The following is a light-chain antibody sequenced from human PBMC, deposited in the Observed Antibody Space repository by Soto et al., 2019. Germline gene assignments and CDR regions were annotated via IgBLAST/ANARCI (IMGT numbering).Light chain of an antibody. Sequence: IPLTQSPSSLSASVGDRVTITCRASQDIVTYLAWYQQKPGKAPKLLIYLASTLQGGVPSRFSGSGSGTDFTLTISSLQPEDVATYYCQSLNSFPLTFGGGTKVDI. V-gene: IGKV1-9*01. CDR2: LAS. CDR3: QSLNSFPLT. J-gene: IGKJ4*01. CDR1: QDIVTY.